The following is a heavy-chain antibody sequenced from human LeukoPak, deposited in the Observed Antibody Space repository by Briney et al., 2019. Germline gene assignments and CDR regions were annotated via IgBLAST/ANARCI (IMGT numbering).Heavy chain of an antibody. CDR3: AKERVPVRYYGMDV. CDR1: GFTFNNYG. J-gene: IGHJ6*02. Sequence: GGSLRLSCAVSGFTFNNYGLHWVRQAQGKGLEWVAVISYDGSNKYYADSVRGRFTISRDNSKNTLYLQMNSLRAEDTAVYYCAKERVPVRYYGMDVWGQGTTVTVSS. V-gene: IGHV3-30*18. CDR2: ISYDGSNK.